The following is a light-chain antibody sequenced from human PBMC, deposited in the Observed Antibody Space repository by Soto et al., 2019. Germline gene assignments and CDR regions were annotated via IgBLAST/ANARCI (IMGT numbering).Light chain of an antibody. J-gene: IGLJ2*01. CDR3: SSYTSNTTLV. V-gene: IGLV2-14*01. CDR1: SSDIGDYNF. Sequence: QSALTQPASVSESPGQSITISCTGTSSDIGDYNFVSWYQQHPGKAPQLMIYDVSYRPSGVSHRFSGSKSGNTASLTISWLQTEDEADYYCSSYTSNTTLVFGGGTTVTVL. CDR2: DVS.